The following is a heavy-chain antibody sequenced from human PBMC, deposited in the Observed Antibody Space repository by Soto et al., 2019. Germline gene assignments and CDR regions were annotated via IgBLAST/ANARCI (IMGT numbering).Heavy chain of an antibody. D-gene: IGHD6-6*01. CDR3: ARPSSSIVGYYFDY. Sequence: GGSLRLSCAASGFTFSSYAMHWVRQAPGKGLEWVAVISYDGSNKYYADSVKGRFTISRDNSKNTLYLQMNSLRAEDTAVYYCARPSSSIVGYYFDYWGQGTLVTVSS. CDR1: GFTFSSYA. CDR2: ISYDGSNK. J-gene: IGHJ4*02. V-gene: IGHV3-30-3*01.